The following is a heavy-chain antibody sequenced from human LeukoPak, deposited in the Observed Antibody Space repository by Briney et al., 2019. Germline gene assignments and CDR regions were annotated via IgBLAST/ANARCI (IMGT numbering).Heavy chain of an antibody. CDR2: MNPNSGNT. Sequence: ASVKVSCKASGYTFTSYDINWVRQAPGQGPEWMGWMNPNSGNTGYAQKFQGRVTMTRNTSISTAYMELSSLRSEDTAVYYCARRLGYCSDGSCYSLNYWGQGTLVTVSS. CDR3: ARRLGYCSDGSCYSLNY. CDR1: GYTFTSYD. J-gene: IGHJ4*02. V-gene: IGHV1-8*01. D-gene: IGHD2-15*01.